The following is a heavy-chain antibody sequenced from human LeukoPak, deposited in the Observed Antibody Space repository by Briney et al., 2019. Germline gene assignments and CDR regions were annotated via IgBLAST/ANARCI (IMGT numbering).Heavy chain of an antibody. CDR2: IKQDGSEK. J-gene: IGHJ6*03. Sequence: GGSLRLSCAASGFTFSSYWMSWVRQAPGKGLEWVANIKQDGSEKYYVDSVKGRFTISRDNAKNSLYLQMNSLRAEDTAVYYCAREGVGSIAAAGTWYYYYYMDVWGKGTTVTVSS. D-gene: IGHD6-13*01. CDR3: AREGVGSIAAAGTWYYYYYMDV. V-gene: IGHV3-7*01. CDR1: GFTFSSYW.